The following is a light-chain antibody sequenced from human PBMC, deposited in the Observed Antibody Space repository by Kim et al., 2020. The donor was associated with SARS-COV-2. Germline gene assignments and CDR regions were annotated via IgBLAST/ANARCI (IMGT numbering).Light chain of an antibody. V-gene: IGKV1-5*03. J-gene: IGKJ1*01. CDR2: EAS. CDR1: ESITPW. Sequence: EIQMTQSPSILSASVGDRVTITCRASESITPWLAWYQLKPGKAPKLLIYEASTLESGVPSRFSGSGSGTEFTLTIISLQPDDFATYCCQQYDSYKWTFGQGTKVDIK. CDR3: QQYDSYKWT.